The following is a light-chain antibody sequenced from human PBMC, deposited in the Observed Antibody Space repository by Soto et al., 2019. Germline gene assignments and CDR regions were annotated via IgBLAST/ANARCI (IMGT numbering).Light chain of an antibody. CDR3: QQYNSYWT. Sequence: DIQMTQSPSTLSASVGDRVTITCRASQSISSWLAWYQQKPGKAPKLLIYDASSLESGVPSRFSGSGSGTESTLTISSLQPDDFATYYRQQYNSYWTFGQGTKVEIK. J-gene: IGKJ1*01. V-gene: IGKV1-5*01. CDR2: DAS. CDR1: QSISSW.